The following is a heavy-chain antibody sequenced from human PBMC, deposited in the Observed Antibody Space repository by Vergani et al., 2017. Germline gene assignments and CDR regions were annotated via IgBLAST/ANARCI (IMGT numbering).Heavy chain of an antibody. Sequence: QVQLQESGPGLVKPSQTLSLTCTVSGGSISSGDYYWSWIRQPPGKGLEWIGYIYYSGSTYYNPSLKSRVTISVDTSKNQFSLKLSSVTAADTAVYYGATGKYYSASTYNFSVRYFDVWGRGTLVTVPA. D-gene: IGHD1-14*01. CDR2: IYYSGST. V-gene: IGHV4-30-4*08. CDR3: ATGKYYSASTYNFSVRYFDV. J-gene: IGHJ2*01. CDR1: GGSISSGDYY.